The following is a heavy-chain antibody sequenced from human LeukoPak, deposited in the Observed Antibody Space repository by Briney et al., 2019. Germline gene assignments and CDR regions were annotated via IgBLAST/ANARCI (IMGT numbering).Heavy chain of an antibody. D-gene: IGHD1-26*01. CDR2: IIPISGTA. CDR1: GGTFSSYA. CDR3: ARVRSLSGSYYYFDY. J-gene: IGHJ4*02. V-gene: IGHV1-69*13. Sequence: SVKVSCKASGGTFSSYAISWVRQAPGQGLEWMGGIIPISGTANYAQKFQGRVTITADESTSTAYMELSSLRSEDTAVYYCARVRSLSGSYYYFDYWGQGTLVTVSS.